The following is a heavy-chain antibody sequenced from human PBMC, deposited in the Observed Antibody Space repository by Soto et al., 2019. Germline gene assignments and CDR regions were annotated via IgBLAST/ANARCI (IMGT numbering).Heavy chain of an antibody. Sequence: QVQLRESGPGLVEASGTLSLTCEVSTGSISSGNWWSWVRQPPGKGLEWIGEIYYTGATNYNPSLKSRITTTIDKSKDHFSLSLRSATAADTAVYYCARVFSSGSGWMYYFDFWGQGTLVSVSS. CDR3: ARVFSSGSGWMYYFDF. J-gene: IGHJ4*02. CDR2: IYYTGAT. V-gene: IGHV4-4*02. D-gene: IGHD6-25*01. CDR1: TGSISSGNW.